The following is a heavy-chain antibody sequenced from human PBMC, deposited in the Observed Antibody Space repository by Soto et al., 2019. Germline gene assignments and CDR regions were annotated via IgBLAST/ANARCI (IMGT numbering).Heavy chain of an antibody. CDR2: ISAYNGNT. D-gene: IGHD2-21*01. Sequence: QVHLVQSGGEVKQPGASVKVSCKASGYPFTSSGFSWVRQAPGQGLEWMGWISAYNGNTLYAQKFKGRVTMTTDTSTSTAYMELGSLRSDDTAVYYCATDPYCGSAPGCSALDAWGQGTTVTVSS. CDR1: GYPFTSSG. J-gene: IGHJ6*02. V-gene: IGHV1-18*04. CDR3: ATDPYCGSAPGCSALDA.